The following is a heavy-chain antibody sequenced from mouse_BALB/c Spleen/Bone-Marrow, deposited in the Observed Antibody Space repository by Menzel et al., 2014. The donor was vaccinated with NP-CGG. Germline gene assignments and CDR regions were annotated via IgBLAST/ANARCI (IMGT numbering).Heavy chain of an antibody. V-gene: IGHV5-9-4*01. CDR1: GFTFSSYA. CDR2: ISSGGSYT. J-gene: IGHJ4*01. Sequence: EVKVVESGGGLVKPGGSLKLSCAASGFTFSSYAMSWVRQSPEKRLEGVAEISSGGSYTYYPDTVTGRFTISRDNAKNTLYLEMSSLRSEDTAMYYCARDHYGYYTMDYWGQGTSVTVSS. D-gene: IGHD1-2*01. CDR3: ARDHYGYYTMDY.